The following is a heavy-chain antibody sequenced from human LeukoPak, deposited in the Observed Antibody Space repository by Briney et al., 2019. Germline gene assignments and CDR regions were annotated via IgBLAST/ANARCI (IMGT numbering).Heavy chain of an antibody. Sequence: ASVKVSCKASGYTYTTYGISWVRQAPAQGLEWMGWISGNGDNTKYVQEFQGRVTMTTDTSTSTAYMDLRSLRCDDTAIYYCARVHGYYIGLYYFDYWGQGTLVTVSS. J-gene: IGHJ4*02. CDR3: ARVHGYYIGLYYFDY. CDR1: GYTYTTYG. D-gene: IGHD4-17*01. V-gene: IGHV1-18*01. CDR2: ISGNGDNT.